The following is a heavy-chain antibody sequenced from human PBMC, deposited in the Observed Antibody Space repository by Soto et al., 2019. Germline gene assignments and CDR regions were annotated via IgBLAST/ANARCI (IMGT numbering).Heavy chain of an antibody. CDR3: ARIMITFGGVTNWFDP. V-gene: IGHV4-39*01. J-gene: IGHJ5*02. CDR1: GGSISISSYY. Sequence: QLQLQESGPGLVKPSETLSLTCTVSGGSISISSYYWGWIRQPPGKGLEWIGSIYYSGSTYYNPSLKSRVTISVDTSKNQFSLKLSSVTAADTAVYYCARIMITFGGVTNWFDPWGQGTLVTVSS. CDR2: IYYSGST. D-gene: IGHD3-16*01.